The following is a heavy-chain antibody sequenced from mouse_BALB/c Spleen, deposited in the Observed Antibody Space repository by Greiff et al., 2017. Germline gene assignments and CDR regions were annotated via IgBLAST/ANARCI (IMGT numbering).Heavy chain of an antibody. CDR1: GYTFTNYW. V-gene: IGHV1-63*02. CDR3: ARMGNYRYAMDY. CDR2: IYPGGGYT. J-gene: IGHJ4*01. D-gene: IGHD2-14*01. Sequence: VQLQQSGAELVRPGTSVKISCKASGYTFTNYWLGWVKQRPGHGLEWIGDIYPGGGYTNYNEKFKGKATLTADTSSSTAYMQLSSLTSEDSAVYFCARMGNYRYAMDYWGQGTSVTVSS.